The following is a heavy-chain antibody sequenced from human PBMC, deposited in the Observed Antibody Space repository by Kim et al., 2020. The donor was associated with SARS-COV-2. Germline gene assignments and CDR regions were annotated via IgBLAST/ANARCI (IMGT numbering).Heavy chain of an antibody. V-gene: IGHV3-33*01. Sequence: GGSLRLSCAASGFTFSRYGMHWVRQAPGKGLEWVAVIWSDGSNEYYGDSVKGRFTISRDNSKNTLYLDRNNLGAEDTAVYYCAIEGLIGFNDALDFWGPG. J-gene: IGHJ3*01. CDR1: GFTFSRYG. CDR3: AIEGLIGFNDALDF. D-gene: IGHD2-2*03. CDR2: IWSDGSNE.